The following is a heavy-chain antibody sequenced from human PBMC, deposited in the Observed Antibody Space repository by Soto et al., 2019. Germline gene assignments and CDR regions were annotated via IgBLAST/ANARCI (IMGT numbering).Heavy chain of an antibody. Sequence: SETLSLTCTVSGGSISSYYWSWIRQPPGKGLEWIGYIYYSGSTNYNPSLKSRVTISVDTSKNQFSLKLSSVTAADTAVYYCASSPLYCSSTSCCEDYYYYYMDVWGKGTTVTVSS. V-gene: IGHV4-59*01. D-gene: IGHD2-2*01. CDR3: ASSPLYCSSTSCCEDYYYYYMDV. CDR2: IYYSGST. CDR1: GGSISSYY. J-gene: IGHJ6*03.